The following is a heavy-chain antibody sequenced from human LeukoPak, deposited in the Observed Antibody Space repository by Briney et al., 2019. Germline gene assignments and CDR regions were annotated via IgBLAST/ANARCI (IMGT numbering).Heavy chain of an antibody. CDR2: ISSSSSYI. Sequence: GGSLRFSCSASGFTFSSYSMNWVRQAPGKGLEWVSSISSSSSYIYYADSVKGRFTISRYNAKNSMYLQMNSLRAEDTAVYYCARGNVAVSRDYWGQGTLATVSS. J-gene: IGHJ4*02. D-gene: IGHD2-15*01. CDR3: ARGNVAVSRDY. CDR1: GFTFSSYS. V-gene: IGHV3-21*01.